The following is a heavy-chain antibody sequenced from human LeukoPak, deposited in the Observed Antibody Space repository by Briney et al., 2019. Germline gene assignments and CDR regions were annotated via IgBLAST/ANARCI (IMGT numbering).Heavy chain of an antibody. CDR3: AKSGWYESSGPLYYFDY. D-gene: IGHD3-22*01. CDR2: ISDSGGST. J-gene: IGHJ4*02. CDR1: GFTFSSYA. V-gene: IGHV3-23*01. Sequence: GGSLRLSCAASGFTFSSYAMSWVRQAPGKGLEWVSGISDSGGSTCYADSVKGRFSISRDNSKNTLFLQMNSLRAEDTAVYSCAKSGWYESSGPLYYFDYWGQGTLVTVSS.